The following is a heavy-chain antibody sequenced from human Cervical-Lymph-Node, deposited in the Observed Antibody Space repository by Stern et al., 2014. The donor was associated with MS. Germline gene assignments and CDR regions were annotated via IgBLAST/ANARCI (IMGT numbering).Heavy chain of an antibody. CDR2: INGYNGNI. CDR1: GFTFTNHG. Sequence: QVQLVQSGAEVKKPGASVKVSCKASGFTFTNHGISWVRQAPGQGLEWMGWINGYNGNIDFAQKFQGRLIMTTGTSTSTVYMELRSLGFDDTAVYYCARDRGLVGNTTDDYWGQGTLVTVSS. J-gene: IGHJ4*02. CDR3: ARDRGLVGNTTDDY. V-gene: IGHV1-18*01. D-gene: IGHD1-26*01.